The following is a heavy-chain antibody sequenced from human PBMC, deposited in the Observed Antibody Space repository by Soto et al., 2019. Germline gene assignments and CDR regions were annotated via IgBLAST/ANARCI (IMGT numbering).Heavy chain of an antibody. CDR2: INHSGST. V-gene: IGHV4-34*01. CDR1: GGSFSGYY. CDR3: ARGSRVLLWFGGRFDY. J-gene: IGHJ4*02. Sequence: SETLSLTCAVYGGSFSGYYWSWIRQPPGKGLEWIGEINHSGSTNYNPSLKSRVTISVDTSKNQFSLKLSSVTAADTAVYYCARGSRVLLWFGGRFDYWGQGTLVTVSS. D-gene: IGHD3-10*01.